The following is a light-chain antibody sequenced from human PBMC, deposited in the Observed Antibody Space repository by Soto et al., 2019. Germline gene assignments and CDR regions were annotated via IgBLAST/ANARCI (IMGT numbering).Light chain of an antibody. J-gene: IGKJ5*01. Sequence: IQMTQSPSTLSASVGDRVTMTCRASQSMSSWLAWYQQKPGKAPKLLIYDASSLESGVPSRFSGSGSGTEFTLTISSLQPDDFATYYCQQYNSYSITFGQGTRLEIK. CDR2: DAS. V-gene: IGKV1-5*01. CDR3: QQYNSYSIT. CDR1: QSMSSW.